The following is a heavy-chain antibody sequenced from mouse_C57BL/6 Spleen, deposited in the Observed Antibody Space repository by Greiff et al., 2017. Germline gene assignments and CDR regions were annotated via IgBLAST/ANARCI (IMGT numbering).Heavy chain of an antibody. CDR3: ARWGYGSSYWYFDV. J-gene: IGHJ1*03. D-gene: IGHD1-1*01. CDR2: LNPNNGGT. CDR1: GYTFTDYN. V-gene: IGHV1-22*01. Sequence: EVQLQQSGPELVKPGASVKMSCKASGYTFTDYNMHWVKQSHGKSLEWIGYLNPNNGGTSYNQKFKGKATLTVNKSSSTAYMELRSLTSEDSAVYYCARWGYGSSYWYFDVWGTGTTVTVSS.